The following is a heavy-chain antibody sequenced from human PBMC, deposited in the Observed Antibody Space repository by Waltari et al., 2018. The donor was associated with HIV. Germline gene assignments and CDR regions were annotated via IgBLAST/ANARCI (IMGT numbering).Heavy chain of an antibody. J-gene: IGHJ4*02. CDR3: AHRLSNYGYFDY. CDR1: GFSLITSGVS. V-gene: IGHV2-5*02. D-gene: IGHD4-4*01. Sequence: QITLKESGPTLMQPTQTLTLTCSFSGFSLITSGVSVGWIRQPPGKALEWLELIYWDNDKSYSPSLKSRLTITKDTSKNQVVLTMTNMDPVDTATYYCAHRLSNYGYFDYWGQGTLVTVSS. CDR2: IYWDNDK.